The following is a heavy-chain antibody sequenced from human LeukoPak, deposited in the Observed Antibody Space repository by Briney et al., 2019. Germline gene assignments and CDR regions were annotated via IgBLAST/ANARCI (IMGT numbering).Heavy chain of an antibody. V-gene: IGHV3-20*04. D-gene: IGHD6-19*01. Sequence: PGGSLRLSCAASGFSVITNYMSWVRQAPGEGLEWVSGISWDSKNIGYAASVKGRFTISRDNAKNSLYLQLNSLRPEDTAFYYCARGNRDSSGFYYYYGMDVWGQGTTVTVSS. CDR1: GFSVITNY. CDR2: ISWDSKNI. J-gene: IGHJ6*02. CDR3: ARGNRDSSGFYYYYGMDV.